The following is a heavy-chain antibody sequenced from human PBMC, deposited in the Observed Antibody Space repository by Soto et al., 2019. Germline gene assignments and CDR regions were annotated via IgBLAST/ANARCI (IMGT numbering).Heavy chain of an antibody. CDR2: ISPYNDNK. J-gene: IGHJ4*02. Sequence: QVQLVQSGAEVKKPGASVKVSCKASGYTFTIYGISWVRQAPGQGLEWMGWISPYNDNKKYAQNLQGRVTMTTDTSTSTAYMELRSLRSDDTAVYYCARELSTLRTIDYWGQGTLVTVSS. V-gene: IGHV1-18*01. CDR3: ARELSTLRTIDY. CDR1: GYTFTIYG. D-gene: IGHD1-7*01.